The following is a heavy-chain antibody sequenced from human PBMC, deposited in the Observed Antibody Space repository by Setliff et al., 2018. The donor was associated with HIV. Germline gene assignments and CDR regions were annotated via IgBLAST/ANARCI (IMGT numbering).Heavy chain of an antibody. V-gene: IGHV1-46*01. D-gene: IGHD6-19*01. Sequence: ASVKVSCKASGYTFTQYYIHWVRQAPGQGLEWMGIINPSGGSTVYAQKFQGRVTMTRDTSISTAYMELSRLRSDDTAVYYCARPQAVAGIIPYFDYWGQGTLVTVSS. CDR2: INPSGGST. J-gene: IGHJ4*02. CDR1: GYTFTQYY. CDR3: ARPQAVAGIIPYFDY.